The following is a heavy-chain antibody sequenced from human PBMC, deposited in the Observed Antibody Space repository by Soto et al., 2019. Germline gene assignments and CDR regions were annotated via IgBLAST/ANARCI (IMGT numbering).Heavy chain of an antibody. Sequence: EVQLVESGGGLVQTGGSLRLSCAASGFTFSDHYMDWVRQAPGKGLEWVGRIRNQAKIYNTDYSASAKGRLSISRDELANSLYLQMYSLRNEDTAVYFCVRARLYGHYFPSWAQGTLVTLSS. CDR2: IRNQAKIYNT. CDR3: VRARLYGHYFPS. J-gene: IGHJ4*02. CDR1: GFTFSDHY. V-gene: IGHV3-72*01. D-gene: IGHD4-17*01.